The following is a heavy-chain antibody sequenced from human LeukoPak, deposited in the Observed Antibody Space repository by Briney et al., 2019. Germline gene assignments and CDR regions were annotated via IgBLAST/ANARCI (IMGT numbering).Heavy chain of an antibody. Sequence: GGSLRLSCAASGFTFSDYYMSWIRQAPGKGLKWVSYISSSGSTIYYADSVKVRFTISRDNAKNSLYLQMNSRRAEDTAVYYCARDKGNIPGVSFDYWGQGTLVSVSS. CDR2: ISSSGSTI. V-gene: IGHV3-11*01. J-gene: IGHJ4*02. D-gene: IGHD2/OR15-2a*01. CDR1: GFTFSDYY. CDR3: ARDKGNIPGVSFDY.